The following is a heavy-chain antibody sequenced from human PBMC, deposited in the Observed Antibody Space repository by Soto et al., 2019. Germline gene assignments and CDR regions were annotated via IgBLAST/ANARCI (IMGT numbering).Heavy chain of an antibody. J-gene: IGHJ5*02. CDR3: ARRERYYGSPGWFDP. V-gene: IGHV4-34*01. CDR1: VGSFRGYY. CDR2: VYYNENT. D-gene: IGHD3-10*01. Sequence: PSETLSLTCAVYVGSFRGYYWSWIRQPPGKGLEWSGTVYYNENTYYNPSLKSRVTITVDTAKNQFSLNLRSVTAADTAMYFCARRERYYGSPGWFDPWGPGTLVTVSS.